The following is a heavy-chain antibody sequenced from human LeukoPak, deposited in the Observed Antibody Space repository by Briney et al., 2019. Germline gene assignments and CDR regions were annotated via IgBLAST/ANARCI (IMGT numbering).Heavy chain of an antibody. J-gene: IGHJ5*02. CDR3: ARVVYDSSGYYPNWFDP. CDR2: INSSGGST. V-gene: IGHV1-46*01. CDR1: GYIFTSYN. D-gene: IGHD3-22*01. Sequence: GASVKVSCKASGYIFTSYNMYWVRQAPGQGLEWMGIINSSGGSTNYAQKFQGRVTITRNTSISTAYMELSSLRSEDTAVYYCARVVYDSSGYYPNWFDPWGQGTLVTVSS.